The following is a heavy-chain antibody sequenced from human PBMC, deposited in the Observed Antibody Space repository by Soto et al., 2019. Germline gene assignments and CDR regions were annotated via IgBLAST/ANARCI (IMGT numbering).Heavy chain of an antibody. Sequence: ASVKVSCKASGYTFTGYYMHWVRQAPGQGLEWMGWINPNSGGTNYAQKFQGWVTMTRDTSASTAYMELSNLRSEDTAVYYCARGIESKAAAPPFDPWGQGSLVTVSS. V-gene: IGHV1-2*04. J-gene: IGHJ5*02. CDR1: GYTFTGYY. D-gene: IGHD6-13*01. CDR3: ARGIESKAAAPPFDP. CDR2: INPNSGGT.